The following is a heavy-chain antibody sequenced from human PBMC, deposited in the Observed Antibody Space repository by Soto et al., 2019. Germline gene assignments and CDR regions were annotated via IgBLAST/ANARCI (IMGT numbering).Heavy chain of an antibody. D-gene: IGHD4-17*01. V-gene: IGHV1-3*01. CDR1: GYTFTSYA. CDR3: ARDDYGDYGGYYYYGMDV. J-gene: IGHJ6*02. Sequence: ASVKVSCKASGYTFTSYAMHWVRRAPGQRLEWMGWINAGNGNTKYSQKFQGRVTITRDKSTSTVYMELSSLRSEDTAVYYCARDDYGDYGGYYYYGMDVWGQGTTVTVSS. CDR2: INAGNGNT.